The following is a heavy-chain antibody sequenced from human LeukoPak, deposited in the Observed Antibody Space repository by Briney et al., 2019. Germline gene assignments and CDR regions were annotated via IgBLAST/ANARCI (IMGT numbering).Heavy chain of an antibody. D-gene: IGHD4-23*01. J-gene: IGHJ4*02. Sequence: SETLSLTCTVSCGSVSSGSYYWSWIRQPPGKGLEWIGYLYYSGSTNYNPSLKSRVTISVDTSKNQFSLNLTSVTAADTAVYYCASQYYGSNSGFDYWGQGTLVTVSS. V-gene: IGHV4-61*01. CDR3: ASQYYGSNSGFDY. CDR1: CGSVSSGSYY. CDR2: LYYSGST.